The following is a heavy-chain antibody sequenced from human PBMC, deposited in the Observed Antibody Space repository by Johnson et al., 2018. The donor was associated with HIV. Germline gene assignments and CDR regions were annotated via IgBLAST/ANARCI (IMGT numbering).Heavy chain of an antibody. CDR2: IKQDGSEK. Sequence: VQLVESGGGLVQPGGSLRLSCAASGFTFSSYWMSWVRQAPGKGLEWVANIKQDGSEKYYVDSVKGRFTISRDNSKNTLYLQMNSLRAEDTAVYYCAKGGVTTLDAFDIWGQGTMVTVSS. J-gene: IGHJ3*02. V-gene: IGHV3-7*03. CDR3: AKGGVTTLDAFDI. D-gene: IGHD4-17*01. CDR1: GFTFSSYW.